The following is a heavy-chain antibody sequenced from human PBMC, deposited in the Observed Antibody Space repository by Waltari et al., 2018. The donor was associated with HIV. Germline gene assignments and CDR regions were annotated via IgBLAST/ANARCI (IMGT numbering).Heavy chain of an antibody. J-gene: IGHJ5*02. V-gene: IGHV4-34*01. CDR2: INHSGST. CDR3: ARGGGQWLVRWFDP. D-gene: IGHD6-19*01. CDR1: GGSFSGYY. Sequence: QVQLQQWGAGLLKPSETLSLTCAVYGGSFSGYYWSWIRQPPGKGLEWIGEINHSGSTNYNPSLKSRVTISVDTSKNQFSLKLSSVTAADTAVYYCARGGGQWLVRWFDPWGQGTLVTVSS.